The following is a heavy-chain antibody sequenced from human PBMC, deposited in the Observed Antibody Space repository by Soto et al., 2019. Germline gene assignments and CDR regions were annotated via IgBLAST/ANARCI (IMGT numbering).Heavy chain of an antibody. J-gene: IGHJ3*02. CDR3: ARDTQSGCSGGSCYSGGAFDI. V-gene: IGHV1-2*04. CDR2: INPNSGGT. CDR1: GYTFTGYY. Sequence: ASVKVSCKASGYTFTGYYMHWVRQAPGQGLEWMGWINPNSGGTNYAQKFQGWVTMTRDTSISTAYMELSRLRSDDTAVYYCARDTQSGCSGGSCYSGGAFDIWGQGTMVTVSS. D-gene: IGHD2-15*01.